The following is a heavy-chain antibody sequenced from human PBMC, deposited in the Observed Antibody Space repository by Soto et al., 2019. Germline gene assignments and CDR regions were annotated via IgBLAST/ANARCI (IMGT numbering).Heavy chain of an antibody. V-gene: IGHV4-59*08. J-gene: IGHJ6*03. CDR2: IYYSGST. CDR1: GGSISSYY. D-gene: IGHD3-3*01. CDR3: ARRTLYDFWSGYEYYYYYYMDV. Sequence: SETLSLTCTVSGGSISSYYWSWIRQPPGKGLEWIGYIYYSGSTNYNPSLKSRVTISVDTSKNQFSLKLSSVTAADTAVYYCARRTLYDFWSGYEYYYYYYMDVWGKGTTVTVSS.